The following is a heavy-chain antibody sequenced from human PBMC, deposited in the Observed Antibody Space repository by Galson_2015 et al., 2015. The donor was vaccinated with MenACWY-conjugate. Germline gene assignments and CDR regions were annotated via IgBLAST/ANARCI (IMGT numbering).Heavy chain of an antibody. CDR3: ALGTTYSDY. V-gene: IGHV3-48*02. CDR2: ISSSSRNI. Sequence: SLRLSCAASGFTFSNYNMNWVRQAPGKGLEWVSYISSSSRNIYYADSMKGRFTISRDNVKNSLYLQMSSLRDEDTAIYYCALGTTYSDYSGHGTLVTASS. D-gene: IGHD1-7*01. CDR1: GFTFSNYN. J-gene: IGHJ4*01.